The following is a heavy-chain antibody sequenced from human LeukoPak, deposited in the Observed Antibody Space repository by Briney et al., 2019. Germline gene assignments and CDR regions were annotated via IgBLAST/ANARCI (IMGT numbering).Heavy chain of an antibody. D-gene: IGHD4-17*01. CDR1: GFTFSSYS. CDR3: ARATDGDYLLY. CDR2: ISSSSSYI. V-gene: IGHV3-21*01. J-gene: IGHJ4*02. Sequence: AGGSLGLSGAASGFTFSSYSMNWVSQAPGKGLEWVSSISSSSSYINYADSVKGRFTISRDNAKNSLYLQMNSLRAEDTAVYYCARATDGDYLLYWGQGTLVTVSS.